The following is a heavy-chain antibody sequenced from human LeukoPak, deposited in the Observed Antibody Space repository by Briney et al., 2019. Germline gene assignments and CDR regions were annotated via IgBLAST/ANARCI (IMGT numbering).Heavy chain of an antibody. CDR3: AISSGWYGGRYFDY. V-gene: IGHV1-24*01. J-gene: IGHJ4*02. Sequence: ASVKVSCKVSGYTLTELSMHLVRQAPGEGDEWMGGFDPEDGETIYAQKFQGRVTMTEDTSTDTAYMELSSLTSEDTAVYYCAISSGWYGGRYFDYWGQGTLVTVSS. D-gene: IGHD6-19*01. CDR1: GYTLTELS. CDR2: FDPEDGET.